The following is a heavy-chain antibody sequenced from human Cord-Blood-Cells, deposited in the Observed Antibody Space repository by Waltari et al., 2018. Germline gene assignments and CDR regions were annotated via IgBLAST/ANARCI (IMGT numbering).Heavy chain of an antibody. D-gene: IGHD4-4*01. V-gene: IGHV1-69*01. CDR2: IIPIFGTA. J-gene: IGHJ1*01. Sequence: ISWVRQAPGQGLEWMGGIIPIFGTANYAQKFQGRVTITADESTSTAYMELSSLRSEDTAVYYCARVEHDYSNYEYFQHWGQGTLVTVSS. CDR3: ARVEHDYSNYEYFQH.